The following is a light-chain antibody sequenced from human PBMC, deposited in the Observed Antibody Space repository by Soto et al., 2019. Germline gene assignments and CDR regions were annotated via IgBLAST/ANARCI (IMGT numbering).Light chain of an antibody. V-gene: IGKV3D-15*01. CDR1: QSVNIY. Sequence: ITQSPSTLSVSQGERATLYCRASQSVNIYLAWYQQKPGQAPRLLIFGASSRATGIPARFSGSGSGTEFNLTISSLQSEDFAVYFCQQYDDGLRLTFGGGTKVDI. CDR2: GAS. J-gene: IGKJ4*01. CDR3: QQYDDGLRLT.